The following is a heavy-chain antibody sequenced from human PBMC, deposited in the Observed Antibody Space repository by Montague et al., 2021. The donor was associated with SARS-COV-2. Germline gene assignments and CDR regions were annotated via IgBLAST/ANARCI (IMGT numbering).Heavy chain of an antibody. Sequence: SLRLSCAASGFTFSSYAMSWVHQAPGKGLEWVSVIYSGGSSTYYADSVKGRFTISRDNSKNTLYLQMNSLRAEDTAVYYCAGGGYSYGVFDYWGQGTLVAVSS. J-gene: IGHJ4*02. CDR1: GFTFSSYA. CDR3: AGGGYSYGVFDY. CDR2: IYSGGSST. D-gene: IGHD5-18*01. V-gene: IGHV3-23*03.